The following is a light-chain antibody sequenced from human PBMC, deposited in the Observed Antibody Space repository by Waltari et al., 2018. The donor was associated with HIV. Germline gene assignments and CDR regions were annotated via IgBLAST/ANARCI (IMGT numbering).Light chain of an antibody. CDR2: DNN. CDR3: ATWDSGLSAVV. J-gene: IGLJ2*01. CDR1: SSNIGYNY. Sequence: QSVLTQPPSVSATPGQKVTISCSGSSSNIGYNYVFWYQQLPGTAPKLLIYDNNQRPPVIPDRFSGSKSGTAATLGITGLQTGDEADYYCATWDSGLSAVVFGGGTKLTVL. V-gene: IGLV1-51*01.